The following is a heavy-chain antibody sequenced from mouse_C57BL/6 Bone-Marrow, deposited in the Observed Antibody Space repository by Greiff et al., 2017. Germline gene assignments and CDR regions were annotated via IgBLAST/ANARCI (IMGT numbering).Heavy chain of an antibody. CDR1: GYTFTDYN. CDR3: ARLVLFYAMDY. CDR2: INPNNGGT. V-gene: IGHV1-18*01. Sequence: EVHLVESGPELVKPGASVKIPCKASGYTFTDYNMDWVKQSNGKSLEWIGDINPNNGGTIYNQKFKGKATLTVEKSSSTAYMELRSLTSEDTAVYYCARLVLFYAMDYWGQGTSVTVSS. D-gene: IGHD1-1*02. J-gene: IGHJ4*01.